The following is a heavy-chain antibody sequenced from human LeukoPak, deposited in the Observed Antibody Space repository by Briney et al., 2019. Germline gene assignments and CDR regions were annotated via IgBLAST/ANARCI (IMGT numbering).Heavy chain of an antibody. D-gene: IGHD3-10*01. V-gene: IGHV5-51*01. CDR3: ARIRRHYTDAFDI. CDR2: IYPGDSDT. Sequence: GESLTISCKGSGYSFTNYWIAWVRQMPGKGLEWMGIIYPGDSDTRYSPSFQGQVTISADKSISTAYLQWSSLKASDTAMYYCARIRRHYTDAFDIWGQGTMVTVSS. J-gene: IGHJ3*02. CDR1: GYSFTNYW.